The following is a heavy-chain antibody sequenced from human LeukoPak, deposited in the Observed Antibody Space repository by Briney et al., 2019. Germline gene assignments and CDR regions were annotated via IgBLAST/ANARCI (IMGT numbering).Heavy chain of an antibody. CDR1: GYSFTSYW. Sequence: HGESLKISCKGSGYSFTSYWIAWVRQMPGKGLEWMGIIYPGDSNTRYSPSFQGQVTISADKSISTGYLQWSSLKASDTAMYYCARLHRQVGTRFDPWGQGTLVTVSS. V-gene: IGHV5-51*01. J-gene: IGHJ5*02. CDR3: ARLHRQVGTRFDP. CDR2: IYPGDSNT. D-gene: IGHD1-26*01.